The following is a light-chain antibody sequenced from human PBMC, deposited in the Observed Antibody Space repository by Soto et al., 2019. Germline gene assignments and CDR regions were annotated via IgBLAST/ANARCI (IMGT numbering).Light chain of an antibody. Sequence: DIQLTQSPSFLSTSIGDRVTITCRASQGISRSLAWYQQKPGKAPELLISAASTLQSGVPSRFSGSGSGTEFTLTISILQPEDFATYYCQQLKSFPLTFGGGTKVEIK. V-gene: IGKV1-9*01. J-gene: IGKJ4*01. CDR1: QGISRS. CDR3: QQLKSFPLT. CDR2: AAS.